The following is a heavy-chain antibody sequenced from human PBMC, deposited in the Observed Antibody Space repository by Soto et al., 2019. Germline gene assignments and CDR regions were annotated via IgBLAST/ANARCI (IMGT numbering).Heavy chain of an antibody. CDR2: INPSGGST. J-gene: IGHJ4*02. D-gene: IGHD3-16*02. Sequence: GASVKVSCKASGYTFTSYYMHWVRQAPGQGLEWMGIINPSGGSTSYAQKFQGRVTMTRDTSTSTVYMELSSLRSEDTAVYYCAILRLLLGELSYQNINDFDSWGQGTLVTVSS. CDR1: GYTFTSYY. CDR3: AILRLLLGELSYQNINDFDS. V-gene: IGHV1-46*03.